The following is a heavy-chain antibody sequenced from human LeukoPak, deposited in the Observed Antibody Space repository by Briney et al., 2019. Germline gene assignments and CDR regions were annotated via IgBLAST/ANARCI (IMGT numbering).Heavy chain of an antibody. CDR2: IYSGGST. J-gene: IGHJ3*02. V-gene: IGHV3-53*01. CDR3: ARCSGYYADAFDI. Sequence: GGSLRLSCAASGFTVSSNYMSWVRQAPGKGLEWVSVIYSGGSTYYADSVKGRFTISRDNSKNTLYLQMNSLRAEDTAVYYCARCSGYYADAFDIWGQGTMVTVSS. D-gene: IGHD3-22*01. CDR1: GFTVSSNY.